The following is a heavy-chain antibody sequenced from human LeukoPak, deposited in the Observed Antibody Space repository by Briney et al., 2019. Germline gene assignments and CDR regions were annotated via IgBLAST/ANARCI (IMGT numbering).Heavy chain of an antibody. Sequence: ASVKVSCKASGYTFTGYYIHWVRQAPGQGLELMGWINPNSGDTNYAQKFQGRVTMTRDTSISTAYMELSRLRSDDTALYYCARDAVAVGVRGSWFDPWGQGTLVTVSS. CDR2: INPNSGDT. J-gene: IGHJ5*02. CDR3: ARDAVAVGVRGSWFDP. D-gene: IGHD6-19*01. V-gene: IGHV1-2*02. CDR1: GYTFTGYY.